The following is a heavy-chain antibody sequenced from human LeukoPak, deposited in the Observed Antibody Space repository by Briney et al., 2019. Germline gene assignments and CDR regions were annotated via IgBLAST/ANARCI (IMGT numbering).Heavy chain of an antibody. CDR1: GGSFSGYY. CDR3: ARAEDGYQIDY. CDR2: INHSGST. V-gene: IGHV4-34*01. J-gene: IGHJ4*02. D-gene: IGHD5-24*01. Sequence: PSETLSLTCAVYGGSFSGYYWSWIRQPPGKGLEWIGEINHSGSTNYNPSLKSRVTISVDTSKNHFSLKLTSVTAADAAVYYCARAEDGYQIDYWGLGTLVTVSS.